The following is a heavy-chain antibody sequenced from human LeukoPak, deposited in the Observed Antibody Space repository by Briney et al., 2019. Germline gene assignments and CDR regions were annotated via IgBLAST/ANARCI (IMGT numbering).Heavy chain of an antibody. V-gene: IGHV4-31*03. CDR2: IYYSGTT. CDR3: ARGGSWLSSGMDV. D-gene: IGHD6-13*01. Sequence: PSQTLSLTCTVSGGSISSGGYYWSWIRQHPGKGLEWIGYIYYSGTTYYNPSLKSRVTISVDMSKNQFSLKLSSVTAADTAVYYCARGGSWLSSGMDVWGQGTTVTVSS. CDR1: GGSISSGGYY. J-gene: IGHJ6*02.